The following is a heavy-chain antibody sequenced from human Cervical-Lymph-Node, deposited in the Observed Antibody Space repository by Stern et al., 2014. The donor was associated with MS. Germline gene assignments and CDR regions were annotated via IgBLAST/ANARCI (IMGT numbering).Heavy chain of an antibody. J-gene: IGHJ6*02. CDR1: GDSLSRFA. D-gene: IGHD6-19*01. Sequence: QVQLGQSGAEVKKPGSSVKVSCKASGDSLSRFAISWVRQAPGQGLEWMGGIIPISGKANSAQKFQGRVKLIADESTSTAYMELSSLKSEDAAVYYCASSYTGWDNPFHFYGMDVWGQGTTVTVSS. CDR3: ASSYTGWDNPFHFYGMDV. V-gene: IGHV1-69*01. CDR2: IIPISGKA.